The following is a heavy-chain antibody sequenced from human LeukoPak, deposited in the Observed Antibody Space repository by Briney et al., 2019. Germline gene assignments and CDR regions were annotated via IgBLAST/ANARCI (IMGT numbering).Heavy chain of an antibody. CDR2: IIPIFGTA. CDR1: GGTFSSYA. V-gene: IGHV1-69*06. Sequence: SVKVSCKASGGTFSSYAISWVRQAPGQGLEWMGGIIPIFGTANYAQKFRGRVTITADKSTSTAYMELSSLRSEDTAVYYCARALPSKAQPSYYYYYYMDVWGKGTTVTVSS. CDR3: ARALPSKAQPSYYYYYYMDV. J-gene: IGHJ6*03.